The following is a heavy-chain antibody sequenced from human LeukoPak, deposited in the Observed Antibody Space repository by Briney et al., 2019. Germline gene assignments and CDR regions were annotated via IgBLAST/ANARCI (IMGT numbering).Heavy chain of an antibody. V-gene: IGHV1-18*01. CDR3: ARGPGEVVVPAAKSGYYYYMDV. Sequence: ASVKVSCKASGYTFTSYGISWVRQAPGQGLEWMGWISAYNGNTNYAQKLQGRVTMTTDTSTSTAYTELRSLRSDDTAVYYCARGPGEVVVPAAKSGYYYYMDVCGKGTTVTVSS. D-gene: IGHD2-2*01. CDR1: GYTFTSYG. J-gene: IGHJ6*03. CDR2: ISAYNGNT.